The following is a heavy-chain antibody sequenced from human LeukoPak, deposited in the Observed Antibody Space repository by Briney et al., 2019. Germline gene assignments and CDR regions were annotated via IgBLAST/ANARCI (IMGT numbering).Heavy chain of an antibody. CDR3: VKLPRRSSGWYVPDY. Sequence: NPSETLSLTCAVYGGSFSGYYWSWIRQTPGKGLEWIGEINHSGSTNYNPSLKSRVTISVDTSKKQFFLKLSSVTAADTAVYYCVKLPRRSSGWYVPDYWGQGTLVTVSS. V-gene: IGHV4-34*01. J-gene: IGHJ4*02. CDR1: GGSFSGYY. CDR2: INHSGST. D-gene: IGHD6-19*01.